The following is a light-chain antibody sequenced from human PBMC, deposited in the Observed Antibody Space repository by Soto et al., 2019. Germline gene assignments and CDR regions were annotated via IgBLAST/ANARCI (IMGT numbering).Light chain of an antibody. CDR1: SSDIGAYNY. J-gene: IGLJ1*01. V-gene: IGLV2-14*01. CDR2: EVS. CDR3: FSFTTDWTHV. Sequence: QSVLTQPASVSGSPVLSITISCTGSSSDIGAYNYVSWFQQYPGKAPKLIISEVSNRPSGVSNRFSGSKSGTAASLTISGLQTEDEADYFCFSFTTDWTHVFGTGTKVTVL.